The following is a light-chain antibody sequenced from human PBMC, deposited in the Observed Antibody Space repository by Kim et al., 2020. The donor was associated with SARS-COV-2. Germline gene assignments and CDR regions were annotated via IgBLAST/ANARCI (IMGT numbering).Light chain of an antibody. V-gene: IGKV1D-12*01. CDR2: EAS. J-gene: IGKJ4*01. Sequence: ASVGDRVTITCRASQDISSWLGWYQQKPGKAPKVLIYEASNLQSGVPSRFSGSGSGTDFTLTINSLQPEDFATYYFQQTHSFPLTFGGGTKVDIK. CDR1: QDISSW. CDR3: QQTHSFPLT.